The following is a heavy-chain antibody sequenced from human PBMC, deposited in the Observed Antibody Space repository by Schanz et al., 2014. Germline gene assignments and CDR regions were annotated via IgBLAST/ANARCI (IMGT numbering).Heavy chain of an antibody. D-gene: IGHD3-10*01. J-gene: IGHJ4*02. Sequence: QVRLVQSGAEAREPGASVKVSCKATGYMFDTYGFAWVRQAPGQGLGWMGWISTYNGHTRYGQKCEDRVSLATDTGTVTAHGELGSLMTDDTAVYYCARAPTRMNRSRGDTYFFDYWGQGTLVTVSS. CDR1: GYMFDTYG. CDR2: ISTYNGHT. CDR3: ARAPTRMNRSRGDTYFFDY. V-gene: IGHV1-18*04.